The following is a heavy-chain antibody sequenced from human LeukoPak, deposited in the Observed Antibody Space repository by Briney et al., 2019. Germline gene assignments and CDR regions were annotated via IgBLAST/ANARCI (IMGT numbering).Heavy chain of an antibody. CDR2: IYTAGTT. CDR3: ARGYDWRYHYFDY. J-gene: IGHJ4*02. V-gene: IGHV3-53*01. CDR1: GLSVSSNY. D-gene: IGHD1-20*01. Sequence: GGSLRLSCAVSGLSVSSNYMSWVRQTPGKGPEWVAVIYTAGTTYYRDSVKGRFTLSRDNSKNTLYFRLSSLRVEDTAVYYCARGYDWRYHYFDYWGQGTLVTVSS.